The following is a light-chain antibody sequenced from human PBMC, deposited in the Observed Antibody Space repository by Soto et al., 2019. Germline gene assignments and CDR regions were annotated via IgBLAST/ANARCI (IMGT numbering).Light chain of an antibody. CDR1: SSDIGVYNY. Sequence: QSALTQPASVSGSPGQSITITCTGTSSDIGVYNYVSWYQQHPGKAPTLVICEVSNRPSGVSSRCSGSKSGNTASLTISGLRTEDEADYYCTSFTTTNIWVFGGGTKLTVL. V-gene: IGLV2-14*01. CDR2: EVS. J-gene: IGLJ3*02. CDR3: TSFTTTNIWV.